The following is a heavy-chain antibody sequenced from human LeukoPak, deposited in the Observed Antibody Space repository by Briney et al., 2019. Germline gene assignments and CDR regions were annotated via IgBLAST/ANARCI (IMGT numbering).Heavy chain of an antibody. J-gene: IGHJ4*02. CDR2: IYYSGST. D-gene: IGHD6-19*01. V-gene: IGHV4-39*01. CDR3: AIEGRSGASSGGGDY. Sequence: KTSETLSLTCTVSGGYISSSNYYWGWIRQPPGKGLEWIGNIYYSGSTYYNPSLKSRVSLSLDTSMNQFSLKVSSVTAADTAVYYCAIEGRSGASSGGGDYWGQGTLVTVSS. CDR1: GGYISSSNYY.